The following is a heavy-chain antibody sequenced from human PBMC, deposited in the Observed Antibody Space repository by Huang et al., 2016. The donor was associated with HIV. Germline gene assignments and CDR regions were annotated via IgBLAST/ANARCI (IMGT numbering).Heavy chain of an antibody. V-gene: IGHV5-51*01. CDR3: ARLSTTWYFDY. CDR2: LSPGDADT. Sequence: EVQLVQSGAEVKKPGESLKISCKDSGYSFTSYWFGWVRQMPGKGLEWIGILSPGDADTRYSPAFQGKVTSSADKSISTAYLQWSSLKASDTAMYYCARLSTTWYFDYWGQGTLVTVSS. CDR1: GYSFTSYW. J-gene: IGHJ4*02. D-gene: IGHD1-1*01.